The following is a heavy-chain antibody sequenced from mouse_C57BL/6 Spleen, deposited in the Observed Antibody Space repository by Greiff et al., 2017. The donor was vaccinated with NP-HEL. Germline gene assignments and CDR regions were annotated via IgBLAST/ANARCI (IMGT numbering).Heavy chain of an antibody. D-gene: IGHD1-1*02. CDR2: IDPSDSYT. Sequence: QVQLQQPGAELVMPGASVKLSCKASGYTFTSYWMHWVKQRPGQGLEWIGEIDPSDSYTNYNQKFKGKSTLTVDKSSSTAYMQLSSLTSEDSAVYYCALYGPFAYWGQGTLVTVSA. CDR3: ALYGPFAY. J-gene: IGHJ3*01. CDR1: GYTFTSYW. V-gene: IGHV1-69*01.